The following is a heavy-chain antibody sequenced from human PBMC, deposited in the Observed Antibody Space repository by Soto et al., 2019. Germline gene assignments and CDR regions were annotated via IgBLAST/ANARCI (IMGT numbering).Heavy chain of an antibody. CDR3: ATLSSGYNNWFDP. V-gene: IGHV4-30-4*01. CDR1: GGSISSGDYY. D-gene: IGHD5-12*01. J-gene: IGHJ5*02. Sequence: QVQLQGSGPGLVKPSQTLSLTCTVSGGSISSGDYYWSWIRQPPGKGLEWIGYIYYSGSTYYNPSLKSRVTISVDTSKNQFSLKLSSVTAADTAVYYCATLSSGYNNWFDPWGQGTLVTVSS. CDR2: IYYSGST.